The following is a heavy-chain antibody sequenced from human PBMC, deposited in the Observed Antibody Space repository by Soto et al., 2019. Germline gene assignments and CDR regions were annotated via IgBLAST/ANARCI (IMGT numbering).Heavy chain of an antibody. V-gene: IGHV3-7*01. CDR1: GFTFSSYW. CDR3: ARDEYYYHSSGSYYQPLAFDI. CDR2: IKQDGSEK. J-gene: IGHJ3*02. Sequence: GGSLRLSCAASGFTFSSYWMSWVRQAPGKGLEWVANIKQDGSEKYYVDSVKGRFTISRDNAKNSLYLQMSSLRAEDTAVYYCARDEYYYHSSGSYYQPLAFDIWGQGTMVTVSS. D-gene: IGHD3-22*01.